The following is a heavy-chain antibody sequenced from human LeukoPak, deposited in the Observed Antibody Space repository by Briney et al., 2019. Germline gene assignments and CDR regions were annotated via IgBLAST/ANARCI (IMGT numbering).Heavy chain of an antibody. J-gene: IGHJ4*02. D-gene: IGHD4-23*01. CDR3: ARGPLLLDGDNVFDY. Sequence: SETLSLTCTVSGGSISSYYWSWIRQPPGKGLEWIGYIYYSGSTNYNPSLKSRVTISVDTSKNQFSLKLSSVTAADTAVYYCARGPLLLDGDNVFDYWGQGTLVTVSS. CDR2: IYYSGST. V-gene: IGHV4-59*01. CDR1: GGSISSYY.